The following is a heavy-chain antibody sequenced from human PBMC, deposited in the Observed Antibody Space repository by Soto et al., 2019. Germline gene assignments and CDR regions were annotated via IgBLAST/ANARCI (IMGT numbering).Heavy chain of an antibody. J-gene: IGHJ5*02. Sequence: QVPLVQSGAEVKKPGASVKVSCKASGDTFTGYYMHWVRQAPGQGLEWMGWINPNSGGTNYAQKFQGWVTMTRDTSISTAYMELSRLRSDDTAVYYCARESYSSSYNWFDPWGQGTLVTVSS. CDR1: GDTFTGYY. V-gene: IGHV1-2*04. CDR2: INPNSGGT. D-gene: IGHD6-6*01. CDR3: ARESYSSSYNWFDP.